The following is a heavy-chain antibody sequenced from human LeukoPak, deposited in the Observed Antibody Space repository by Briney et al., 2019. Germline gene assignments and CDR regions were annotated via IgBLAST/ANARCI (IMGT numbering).Heavy chain of an antibody. V-gene: IGHV3-21*01. Sequence: GGSLRLSCAASGFTFSSYSMNWLRQAPGKGLEWVSSISSSSRYIYYADSVKGRFTISRDNAKNSLYLQMNSLRAEDTAVYYCARARPNSDAFDIWGQGTMVTVSS. J-gene: IGHJ3*02. D-gene: IGHD4-23*01. CDR3: ARARPNSDAFDI. CDR2: ISSSSRYI. CDR1: GFTFSSYS.